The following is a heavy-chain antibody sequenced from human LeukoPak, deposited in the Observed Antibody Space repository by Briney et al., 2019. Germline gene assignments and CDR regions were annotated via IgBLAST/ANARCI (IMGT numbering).Heavy chain of an antibody. Sequence: PSETLSLTCSVSGGSISGYYWSWIRQPPGKGLEWIGYIYYSGSTNYNPSLMSRVTMSVDTSKNQFSLKLSSVTAADTAVYYCARYGLAYTYDFWGQGTLVTVSS. D-gene: IGHD3-16*01. V-gene: IGHV4-59*01. CDR1: GGSISGYY. J-gene: IGHJ4*02. CDR3: ARYGLAYTYDF. CDR2: IYYSGST.